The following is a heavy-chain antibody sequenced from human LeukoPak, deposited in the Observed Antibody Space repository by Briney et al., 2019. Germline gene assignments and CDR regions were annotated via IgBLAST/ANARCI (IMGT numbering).Heavy chain of an antibody. J-gene: IGHJ6*02. D-gene: IGHD4-17*01. Sequence: GGSLRLSCAASGFTFSSYSMNWVRQAPGKGLEWVSSISSSSSYIYYADSVKGRFTISRDNAKNSLYLQMNSLRAEDTAVYYCARGLSARDYGDYVRDYYYYYGMDVWGQGTTVTVSS. CDR2: ISSSSSYI. V-gene: IGHV3-21*01. CDR3: ARGLSARDYGDYVRDYYYYYGMDV. CDR1: GFTFSSYS.